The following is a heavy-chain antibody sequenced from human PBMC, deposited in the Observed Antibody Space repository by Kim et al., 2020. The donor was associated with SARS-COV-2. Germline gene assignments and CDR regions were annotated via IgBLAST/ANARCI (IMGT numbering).Heavy chain of an antibody. CDR3: ARDFYDSSGYSIDY. D-gene: IGHD3-22*01. Sequence: ADSVKGRFTISRDNAKNSLYLQMNSLRAEDTAVYYCARDFYDSSGYSIDYWGQGTLVTVSS. V-gene: IGHV3-48*03. J-gene: IGHJ4*02.